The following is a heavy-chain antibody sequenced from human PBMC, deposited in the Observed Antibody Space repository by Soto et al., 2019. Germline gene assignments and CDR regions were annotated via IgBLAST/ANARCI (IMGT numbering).Heavy chain of an antibody. CDR3: ARCLGNYYDYGMDV. J-gene: IGHJ6*02. CDR1: GGTFSRNA. V-gene: IGHV1-69*12. CDR2: ISPMFGAA. Sequence: QVQLVQSGAEVKKPGSSVKVSCKASGGTFSRNAISWVRQAPGQGLEWMGGISPMFGAANYAQKFQGRVTITADESTSTAYMELSRLRSEDTAVYYCARCLGNYYDYGMDVWGQGTTVTVSS.